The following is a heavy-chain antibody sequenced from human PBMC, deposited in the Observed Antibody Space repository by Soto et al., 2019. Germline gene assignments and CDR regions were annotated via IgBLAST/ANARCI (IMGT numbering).Heavy chain of an antibody. CDR1: GFTVSSKY. V-gene: IGHV3-66*01. CDR3: ARDDVLCDGGRCYGVPLDV. CDR2: IQSGGPT. Sequence: EVHLVESGGGLVQPGGSLSLSCAASGFTVSSKYMSWVRQAPGPGLEWVSLIQSGGPTYYADSVQGRCTISRDTSENTLHLQRDNLRADDTAVYYCARDDVLCDGGRCYGVPLDVWGKGTTGTVSP. D-gene: IGHD2-15*01. J-gene: IGHJ6*04.